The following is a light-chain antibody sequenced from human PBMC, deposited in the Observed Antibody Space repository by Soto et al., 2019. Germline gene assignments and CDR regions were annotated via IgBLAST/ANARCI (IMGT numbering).Light chain of an antibody. J-gene: IGKJ1*01. CDR2: GAS. Sequence: GLTQSPGTLSLSPGERATLSCRASQSVSIKLAWYQQKPGQAPRLLIYGASSRAPGIPDRFSGSGSGTDFTLTISRLEPEDFAVYYCQQYGSSPGTFGQATRWIT. CDR3: QQYGSSPGT. V-gene: IGKV3-20*01. CDR1: QSVSIK.